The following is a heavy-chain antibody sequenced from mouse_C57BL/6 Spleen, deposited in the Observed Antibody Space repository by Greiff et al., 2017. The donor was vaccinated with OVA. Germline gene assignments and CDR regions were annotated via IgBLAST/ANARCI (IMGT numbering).Heavy chain of an antibody. J-gene: IGHJ1*03. V-gene: IGHV5-17*01. Sequence: EVKLVESGGGLVKPGGSLKLSCAASGFTFSDYGMHWVRQAPENGLEWVAYISSGSSTIYYADTVKGRFTISRDNAKNTLFLQMTSLRSEDTAMYYCAYYGSRGYFDVWGTGTTVTVSS. CDR1: GFTFSDYG. CDR2: ISSGSSTI. CDR3: AYYGSRGYFDV. D-gene: IGHD1-1*01.